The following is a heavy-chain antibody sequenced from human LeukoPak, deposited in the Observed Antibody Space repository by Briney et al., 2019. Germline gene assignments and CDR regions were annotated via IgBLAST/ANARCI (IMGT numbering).Heavy chain of an antibody. V-gene: IGHV1-69*05. Sequence: ASVKVSCKASGGTFSSYAISWVRQAPGQGLEWMGGIIPIFGTANDAQKFQARVTITTDESTSTAYMELSSMRSEDTAVYYCARVGGTFYYDSSGYYREAFEIWGQGTMVTVSS. J-gene: IGHJ3*02. CDR2: IIPIFGTA. CDR3: ARVGGTFYYDSSGYYREAFEI. CDR1: GGTFSSYA. D-gene: IGHD3-22*01.